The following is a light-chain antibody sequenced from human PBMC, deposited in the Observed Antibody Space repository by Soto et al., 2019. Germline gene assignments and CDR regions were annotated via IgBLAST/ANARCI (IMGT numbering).Light chain of an antibody. J-gene: IGKJ5*01. V-gene: IGKV3-15*01. CDR3: QQYNSWPPIT. CDR2: GAS. Sequence: THSPATLYVSPGERATLSFIATQTVNNKVVWYQHKPGQAPRLLIYGASTRATGIPARFSGSGSGTEFTLSISSLQSEDFAVYYCQQYNSWPPITFGHGTRLEIK. CDR1: QTVNNK.